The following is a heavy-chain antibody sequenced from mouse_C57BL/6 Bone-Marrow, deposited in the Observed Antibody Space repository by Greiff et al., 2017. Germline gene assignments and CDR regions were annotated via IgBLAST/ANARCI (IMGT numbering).Heavy chain of an antibody. CDR3: TRPYYDYDRGYYARDY. J-gene: IGHJ4*01. CDR1: GYTFTDYE. Sequence: QVQLQQSGAELVRPGASVTLSCKASGYTFTDYEMHWVKQTPVHGLEWIGAIDPETGGTAYNQKFKGKAILTADKSSSTAYMELRSLTSEDSAVYYCTRPYYDYDRGYYARDYWGQGTSVTVSS. CDR2: IDPETGGT. V-gene: IGHV1-15*01. D-gene: IGHD2-4*01.